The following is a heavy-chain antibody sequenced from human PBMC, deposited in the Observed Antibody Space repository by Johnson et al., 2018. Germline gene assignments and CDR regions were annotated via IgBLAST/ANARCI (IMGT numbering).Heavy chain of an antibody. Sequence: VQLQESGGGLVQPGGSLRLSCAASGFTFNTYWMHWVRQVPGKGLVWVSRISSDGSMTTYADTVRDRFTISRDNAKNAVYLLMNSLRAEDTAVYYCARPSGSGGRFLEGRPSFQHWGQGTLVTVSS. J-gene: IGHJ1*01. V-gene: IGHV3-74*01. D-gene: IGHD2-15*01. CDR2: ISSDGSMT. CDR3: ARPSGSGGRFLEGRPSFQH. CDR1: GFTFNTYW.